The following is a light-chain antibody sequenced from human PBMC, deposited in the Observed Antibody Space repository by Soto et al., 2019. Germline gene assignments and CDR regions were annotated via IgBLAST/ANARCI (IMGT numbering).Light chain of an antibody. V-gene: IGKV1-39*01. J-gene: IGKJ3*01. Sequence: DIQMTQSPSSLSASVGDRVTITCRASQSISSYLNWYQQKPGKAPKLLIYAASGLQSGVPSRFSGSGSGQDFTIIISSLQPEDFATYYCKPSYSTLITFGPGTKVDIK. CDR2: AAS. CDR1: QSISSY. CDR3: KPSYSTLIT.